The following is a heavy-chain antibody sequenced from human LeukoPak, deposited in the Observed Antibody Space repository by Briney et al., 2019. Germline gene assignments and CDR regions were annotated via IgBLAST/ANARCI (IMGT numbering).Heavy chain of an antibody. Sequence: IGEINHSGSTNYNPSLKSRVTISVDTSKNQFSLKLSSVTAADTAVYYCARRYYGSGSSIDYWGQGTLVTVSS. V-gene: IGHV4-34*01. CDR3: ARRYYGSGSSIDY. D-gene: IGHD3-10*01. CDR2: INHSGST. J-gene: IGHJ4*02.